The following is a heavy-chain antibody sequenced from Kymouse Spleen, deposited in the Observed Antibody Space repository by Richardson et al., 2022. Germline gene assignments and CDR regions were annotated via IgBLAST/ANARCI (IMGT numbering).Heavy chain of an antibody. CDR2: INSDGSST. J-gene: IGHJ6*02. D-gene: IGHD3-3*01. V-gene: IGHV3-74*01. Sequence: EVQLVESGGGLVQPGGSLRLSCAASGFTFSSYWMHWVRQAPGKGLVWVSRINSDGSSTSYADSVKGRFTISRDNAKNTLYLQMNSLRAEDTAVYYCARAHYDFWSGYYDYYYGMDVWGQGTTVTVSS. CDR1: GFTFSSYW. CDR3: ARAHYDFWSGYYDYYYGMDV.